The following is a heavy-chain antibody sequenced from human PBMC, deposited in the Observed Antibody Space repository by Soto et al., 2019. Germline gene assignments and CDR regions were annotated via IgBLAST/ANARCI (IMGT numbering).Heavy chain of an antibody. CDR1: GGSFSNYY. V-gene: IGHV4-34*01. D-gene: IGHD2-21*01. CDR3: ASLLLGRRRFDY. J-gene: IGHJ4*02. CDR2: INHRGST. Sequence: QVQLQQWGAGLLRPSETLSLTCAVYGGSFSNYYWTWVRQPPGKGLEWIGEINHRGSTSYNPFLTRRVTVSRDTSKSQFSLKRTSVTAANTAVFYCASLLLGRRRFDYWGQGTRVSVSS.